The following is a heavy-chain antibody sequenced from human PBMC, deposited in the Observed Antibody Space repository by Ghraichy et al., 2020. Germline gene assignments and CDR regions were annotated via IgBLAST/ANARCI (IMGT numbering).Heavy chain of an antibody. V-gene: IGHV3-53*01. Sequence: GGSLRLSCAASGFIVSSNYMSWVRQAPGKGLEWVSVIYSGGSTEYADSVKGRFSISRDNSKNTVYLQMNSLRAEDTAVYYCAREIYYNSRGFSTIWGQGTLVTVSS. D-gene: IGHD3-22*01. CDR1: GFIVSSNY. CDR3: AREIYYNSRGFSTI. CDR2: IYSGGST. J-gene: IGHJ4*02.